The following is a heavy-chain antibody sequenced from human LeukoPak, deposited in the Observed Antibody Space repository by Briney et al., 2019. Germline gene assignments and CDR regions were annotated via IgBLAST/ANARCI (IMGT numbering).Heavy chain of an antibody. CDR3: ARDVGATPGYFDY. CDR1: GGSISSSIHY. J-gene: IGHJ4*02. V-gene: IGHV4-61*01. Sequence: PSETLSLTCTVSGGSISSSIHYWGWIRQPPGKGLEWIGYMYYSGSTNYNPSTNYNPSLKSRVTISVDTSKNQFSLKLSSVTAADTAVYYCARDVGATPGYFDYWGQGTLVTVSS. CDR2: MYYSGST. D-gene: IGHD1-26*01.